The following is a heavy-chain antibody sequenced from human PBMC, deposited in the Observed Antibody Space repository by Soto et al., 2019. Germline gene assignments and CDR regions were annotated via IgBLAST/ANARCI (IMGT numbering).Heavy chain of an antibody. J-gene: IGHJ3*02. CDR3: ASAFTGFDI. D-gene: IGHD3-16*01. Sequence: EVQLVESGGGLVQPGGSLRLSCAASGFTFSSYWMSWVRQAPGKGLEWVANIKQDGSEKYYVDSVKGRFTISRDNAKNSLYLQMNRLTAEDTAVYYCASAFTGFDIWGQGTMVTVSS. V-gene: IGHV3-7*01. CDR2: IKQDGSEK. CDR1: GFTFSSYW.